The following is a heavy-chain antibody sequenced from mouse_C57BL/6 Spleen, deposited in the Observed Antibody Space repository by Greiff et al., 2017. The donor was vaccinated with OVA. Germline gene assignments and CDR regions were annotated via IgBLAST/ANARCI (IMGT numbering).Heavy chain of an antibody. CDR2: IYPGSGST. Sequence: QVQLQQPGAELVKPGASVKMSCKASGYTFTSYWITWVKQRPGQGLEWIGDIYPGSGSTNYNEKFKSKATLTVDTSTSTAYIQLSSLTSDDSAVYYCARYGSSYSFDYWGQGTTLTVSS. CDR1: GYTFTSYW. CDR3: ARYGSSYSFDY. V-gene: IGHV1-55*01. D-gene: IGHD1-1*01. J-gene: IGHJ2*01.